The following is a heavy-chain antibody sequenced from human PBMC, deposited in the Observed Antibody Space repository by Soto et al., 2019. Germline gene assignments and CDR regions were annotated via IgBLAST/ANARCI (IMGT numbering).Heavy chain of an antibody. CDR1: GGTFSSYT. CDR2: IIPSLGIA. CDR3: ARHSSGWYPFDY. Sequence: QVQLVQSGAEVKKPGSSVKVSCKASGGTFSSYTISWVRQAPGQGLEWMGRIIPSLGIANYAQKFQGRVTITADKSTSTAYMELSSMRSEDTAVYFCARHSSGWYPFDYWGQGTLDTVSS. V-gene: IGHV1-69*02. J-gene: IGHJ4*02. D-gene: IGHD6-19*01.